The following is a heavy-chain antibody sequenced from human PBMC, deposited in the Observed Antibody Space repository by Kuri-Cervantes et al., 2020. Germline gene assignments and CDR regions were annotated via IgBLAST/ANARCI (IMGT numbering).Heavy chain of an antibody. J-gene: IGHJ4*02. CDR3: AKDWELSY. V-gene: IGHV3-23*01. CDR2: ISGSGGST. CDR1: GFTVSSNY. Sequence: GGSLRLSCAASGFTVSSNYMSWVRQAPGKGLEWVSAISGSGGSTYHADSVKGRFTISRDNSKNTLYLQMNSLRAEDTAVYYCAKDWELSYWGQGTLVTVSS. D-gene: IGHD1-26*01.